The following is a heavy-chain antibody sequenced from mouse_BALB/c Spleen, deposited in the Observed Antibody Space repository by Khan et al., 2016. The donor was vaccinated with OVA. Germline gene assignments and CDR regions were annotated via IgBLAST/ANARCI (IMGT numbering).Heavy chain of an antibody. Sequence: EVQLQESGPGLVKPSQSLSLTCTVTGYSITTDYAWNWIRQFPGNKLEWMGYISYSGNTKYNPSLKSRISITRDTSKNQFFLQLKSVTTEDTARYYGARVYGGDFDDWGQGTTLTVSS. CDR2: ISYSGNT. J-gene: IGHJ2*01. V-gene: IGHV3-2*02. D-gene: IGHD1-1*01. CDR3: ARVYGGDFDD. CDR1: GYSITTDYA.